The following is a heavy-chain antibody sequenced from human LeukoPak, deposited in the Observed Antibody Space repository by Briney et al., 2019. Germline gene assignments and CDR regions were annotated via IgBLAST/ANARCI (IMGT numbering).Heavy chain of an antibody. CDR1: GLTFDEYG. V-gene: IGHV3-20*04. D-gene: IGHD3-22*01. CDR3: ARWDDYYDSSGYYVRGYFQH. J-gene: IGHJ1*01. CDR2: INWNGGST. Sequence: GGALRLSCAASGLTFDEYGMSGVRQAPGRGLEGVSGINWNGGSTGYADSVKGRFTISKDNAKNSLYLQMNSLRAEDTALYYCARWDDYYDSSGYYVRGYFQHWGQGTLVTVSS.